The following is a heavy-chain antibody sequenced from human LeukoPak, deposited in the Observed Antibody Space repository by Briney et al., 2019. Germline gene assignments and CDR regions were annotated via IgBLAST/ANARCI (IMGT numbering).Heavy chain of an antibody. V-gene: IGHV3-30*03. CDR2: ISYDGSKT. CDR1: GFTFSSYG. CDR3: ARDGAHYQLHYFDY. J-gene: IGHJ4*02. D-gene: IGHD2-2*01. Sequence: GRSLRLSCAASGFTFSSYGMHWVRQAPGKGLEWVALISYDGSKTYYTDSVKGRFTISRDDSKNTLVLQMNSLRAEDTAVYYCARDGAHYQLHYFDYWGQGALVTVSS.